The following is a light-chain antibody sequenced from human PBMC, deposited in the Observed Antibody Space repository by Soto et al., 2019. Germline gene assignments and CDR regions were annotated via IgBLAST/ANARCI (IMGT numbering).Light chain of an antibody. Sequence: LTQSPSSLSASLGDRVTITCRASQSINNYLAWYQQKPGQAPRLLIYDGSNRATGIPARFSGSGSGTDFTLTISSLEPEDFAVYYCQQRSDWPPITFGQGTRLEI. V-gene: IGKV3-11*01. CDR1: QSINNY. J-gene: IGKJ5*01. CDR3: QQRSDWPPIT. CDR2: DGS.